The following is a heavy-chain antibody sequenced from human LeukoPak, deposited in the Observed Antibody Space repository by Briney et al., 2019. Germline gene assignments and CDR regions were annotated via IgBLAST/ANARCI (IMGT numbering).Heavy chain of an antibody. CDR3: ARGRLGYSYGFGFDY. V-gene: IGHV4-34*01. J-gene: IGHJ4*02. CDR1: GGSFSGYY. CDR2: INHSGST. D-gene: IGHD5-18*01. Sequence: SETLSLTCAVYGGSFSGYYWSWIRQPPGKGLEWIGEINHSGSTNYNPSLKSRVTISVDTSKNQFPLKLSSVTAADTAVYYCARGRLGYSYGFGFDYWGQGTLVTVSS.